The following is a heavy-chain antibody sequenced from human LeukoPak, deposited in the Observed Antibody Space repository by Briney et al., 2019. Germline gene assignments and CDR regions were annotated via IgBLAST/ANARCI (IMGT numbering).Heavy chain of an antibody. CDR2: VHYSGAT. D-gene: IGHD4-17*01. CDR3: AREHDFGRFDY. CDR1: TGSVNTDNFY. J-gene: IGHJ4*02. V-gene: IGHV4-61*01. Sequence: SETLSLTCTVSTGSVNTDNFYWSWIRQPPGEGLEWIGFVHYSGATKYNPSLKSRVTISVDTFKNQFSLNLNSVSAADTAVYYCAREHDFGRFDYWGQGTLVTVSS.